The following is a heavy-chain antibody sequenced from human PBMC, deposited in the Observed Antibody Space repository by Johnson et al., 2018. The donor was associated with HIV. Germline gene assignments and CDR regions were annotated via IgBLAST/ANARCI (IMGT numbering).Heavy chain of an antibody. CDR3: TRSKLQFLAPDAFDL. V-gene: IGHV3-53*01. J-gene: IGHJ3*01. D-gene: IGHD5-24*01. CDR1: GFNVSNNY. Sequence: MQLVESGGGLVQPGGSLGLACVGSGFNVSNNYMSWVRQPPGQGLEWVSTLYSSGNTYYADSVKVRFTISRDSSRNTLYLQIDTLKVEDTALDYCTRSKLQFLAPDAFDLWGQGTMVTVSS. CDR2: LYSSGNT.